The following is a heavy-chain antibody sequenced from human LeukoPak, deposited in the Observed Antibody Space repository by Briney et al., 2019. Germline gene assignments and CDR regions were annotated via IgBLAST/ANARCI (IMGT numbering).Heavy chain of an antibody. CDR3: TTVSWHYGSGSHVVDY. CDR2: IKSKTDGGTT. D-gene: IGHD3-10*01. J-gene: IGHJ4*02. V-gene: IGHV3-15*01. Sequence: GGSLRLPCAASGFTFSNAWMSWVRQAPGKGLEWVGRIKSKTDGGTTDYAAPVKGRFTISRDDSKNTLYLQMNSLKTEDTDVYYCTTVSWHYGSGSHVVDYWGQGTLVTVSS. CDR1: GFTFSNAW.